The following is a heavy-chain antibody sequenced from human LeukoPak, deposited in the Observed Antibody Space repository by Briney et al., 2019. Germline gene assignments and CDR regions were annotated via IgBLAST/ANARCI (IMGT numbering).Heavy chain of an antibody. Sequence: GGSLRLSCEASGSGFTFGNFGMSWVRQAPGKGLEWVSGINWNGGSTGYADSVKGRFTISRDNAKNSLYLQMNSLRAEDTALYYCAKTFLMDTAMAWGPFFDYWGQGTLVTVSS. CDR1: GSGFTFGNFG. CDR3: AKTFLMDTAMAWGPFFDY. J-gene: IGHJ4*02. V-gene: IGHV3-20*04. D-gene: IGHD5-18*01. CDR2: INWNGGST.